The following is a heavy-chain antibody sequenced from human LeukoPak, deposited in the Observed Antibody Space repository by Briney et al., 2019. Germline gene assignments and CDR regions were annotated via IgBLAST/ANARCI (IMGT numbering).Heavy chain of an antibody. Sequence: GGSLRLSCAASGFTGSHNYMSWLRQGPGKGLEWVSATHSSGGTYYADSVKGRFTISRDTSKSTLYLQINSLSVEDTADYYCIVFGDSNHWGQGTLVTVSS. J-gene: IGHJ5*02. CDR3: IVFGDSNH. V-gene: IGHV3-53*01. CDR1: GFTGSHNY. CDR2: THSSGGT. D-gene: IGHD4-17*01.